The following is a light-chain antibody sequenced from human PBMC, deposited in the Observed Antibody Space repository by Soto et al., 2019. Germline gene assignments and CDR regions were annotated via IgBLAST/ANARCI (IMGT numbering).Light chain of an antibody. CDR1: SSDIGAFTS. CDR3: ISYSRTTTLVV. CDR2: DII. J-gene: IGLJ2*01. Sequence: QSALTQPASVSGSPGQSITISCTGTSSDIGAFTSVSWYQQHPGKAPKLIIYDIIHRPSGVSDRFSGSKSVNTASLTVSGLHPEDEANYYCISYSRTTTLVVFGGGTKLTVL. V-gene: IGLV2-14*03.